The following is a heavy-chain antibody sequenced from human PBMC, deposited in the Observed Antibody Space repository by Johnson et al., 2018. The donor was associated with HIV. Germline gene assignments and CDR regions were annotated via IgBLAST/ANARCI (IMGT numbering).Heavy chain of an antibody. V-gene: IGHV3-30-3*01. CDR1: GFTFSGSA. CDR3: ARDPRLGELKIDRRGHAFDI. J-gene: IGHJ3*02. Sequence: QVQLVESEGGLVQPGGSLKLSCAASGFTFSGSAMHWVRQAPGKGLEWVAVISYDGSNKYYADSVKGRLTISRDNSKNTLYLQMNSLRAEDTAVYYCARDPRLGELKIDRRGHAFDIWGQGTMVTVSS. D-gene: IGHD3-16*01. CDR2: ISYDGSNK.